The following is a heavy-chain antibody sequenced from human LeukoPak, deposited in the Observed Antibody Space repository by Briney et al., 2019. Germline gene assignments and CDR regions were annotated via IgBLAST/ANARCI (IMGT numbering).Heavy chain of an antibody. CDR2: ISFDGSDK. CDR3: AELGITMIGVV. CDR1: GFTFSSYA. J-gene: IGHJ6*01. V-gene: IGHV3-30*04. Sequence: GGSLRLSCAASGFTFSSYAMHWVRQAPGKGLGWVAVISFDGSDKYYADSVQGRCTTSRVNSKNSPSLQKRSLGAEDTAVYYCAELGITMIGVVWGKGTTVTISS. D-gene: IGHD3-10*02.